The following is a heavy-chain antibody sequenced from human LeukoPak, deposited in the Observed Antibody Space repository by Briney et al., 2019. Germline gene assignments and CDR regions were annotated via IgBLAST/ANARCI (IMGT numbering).Heavy chain of an antibody. Sequence: HGESLKISCKGSGYSFTSYWIDWVRQMPGKGLEWMGIIYPGDSDTRYSPSFQGQVTISADKSITTAYLQWSSLKASDTAMYYCARLAGYCSGGTCYGYNWGQGTLVSVSS. D-gene: IGHD2-15*01. J-gene: IGHJ4*02. CDR3: ARLAGYCSGGTCYGYN. V-gene: IGHV5-51*01. CDR2: IYPGDSDT. CDR1: GYSFTSYW.